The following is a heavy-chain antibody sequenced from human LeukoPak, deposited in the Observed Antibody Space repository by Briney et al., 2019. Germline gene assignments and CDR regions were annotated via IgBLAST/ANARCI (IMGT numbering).Heavy chain of an antibody. CDR3: ARETDYYDSSGYAGLWY. Sequence: SVKVSYKASGGTFSSYAISWVRQAPGQGLEWMARIMPIFGTANYAQKFQGRVTITTDESTSTAYMELSSLRSEDTAVYYCARETDYYDSSGYAGLWYWGQGTLVTVSS. V-gene: IGHV1-69*05. CDR1: GGTFSSYA. D-gene: IGHD3-22*01. CDR2: IMPIFGTA. J-gene: IGHJ4*02.